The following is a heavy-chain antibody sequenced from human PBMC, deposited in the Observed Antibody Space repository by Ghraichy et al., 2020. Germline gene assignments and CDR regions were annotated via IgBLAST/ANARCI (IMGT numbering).Heavy chain of an antibody. CDR1: GFTFSDYT. J-gene: IGHJ3*01. D-gene: IGHD1-7*01. V-gene: IGHV3-21*01. CDR3: ARDYRTTTKCDVFDF. CDR2: VTSDGSNM. Sequence: GESLNISCVASGFTFSDYTMNWVRQRPGKGLEWVSSVTSDGSNMYYADSVKGRFTISRDNAKNSLSLQLSSLRAEDTAVYYCARDYRTTTKCDVFDFWGQGTVVTVS.